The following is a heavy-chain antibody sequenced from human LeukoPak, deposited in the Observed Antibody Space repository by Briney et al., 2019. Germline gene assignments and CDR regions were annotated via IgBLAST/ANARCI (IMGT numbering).Heavy chain of an antibody. J-gene: IGHJ4*02. CDR2: ISSSSSYI. D-gene: IGHD5-18*01. CDR1: GFTFSNYS. V-gene: IGHV3-21*01. CDR3: ASLDTAMVPLDY. Sequence: GGSLRLSCAASGFTFSNYSMNWVRQAPGKGLEWVSSISSSSSYIYYADSVKGRFTISRDNAKNSLYLQMNSLRAEDTAVYYCASLDTAMVPLDYWGQGTLVTVSS.